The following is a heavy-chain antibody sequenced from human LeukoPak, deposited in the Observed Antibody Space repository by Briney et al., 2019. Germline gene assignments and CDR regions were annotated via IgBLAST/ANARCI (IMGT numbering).Heavy chain of an antibody. CDR1: GGVISSSTTYY. Sequence: SQTLSLTCSVSGGVISSSTTYYWAWIRQPPGKGPEGMGSICFNGITYYNASLGSRVTVSVATYNNHFSLRLTSLSAADTAVYYSARHPVVNRGAVASNFDYWGQGTLVTLSS. D-gene: IGHD6-19*01. CDR3: ARHPVVNRGAVASNFDY. CDR2: ICFNGIT. V-gene: IGHV4-39*01. J-gene: IGHJ4*02.